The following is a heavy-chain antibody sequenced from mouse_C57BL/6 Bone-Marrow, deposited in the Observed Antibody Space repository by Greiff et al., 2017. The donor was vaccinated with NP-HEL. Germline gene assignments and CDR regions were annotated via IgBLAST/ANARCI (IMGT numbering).Heavy chain of an antibody. J-gene: IGHJ4*01. V-gene: IGHV1-54*01. Sequence: VQLQQSGAELVRPGTSVKVSCKASGYAFTNYLIEWVKQRPGQGLEWIGVINPGSGGTNYNEKFKGKATLTADKSSSTAYMQLSSLTSEDSAVYVGERGLRGAMDYWGQGTSVTVSS. CDR1: GYAFTNYL. D-gene: IGHD2-4*01. CDR3: ERGLRGAMDY. CDR2: INPGSGGT.